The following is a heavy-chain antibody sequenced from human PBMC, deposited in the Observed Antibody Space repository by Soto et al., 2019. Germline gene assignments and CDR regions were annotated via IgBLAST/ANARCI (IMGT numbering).Heavy chain of an antibody. J-gene: IGHJ6*02. D-gene: IGHD5-12*01. CDR1: GFTFSSYA. CDR3: AKTRTWESGYDYYYGMDV. Sequence: PGGSLRLSCAASGFTFSSYAMSWVRQAPGKGLEWVSAISGSGGSTYYADSVKGRFTISRDNSKNTLYLQMNSLRAEDTAVYYCAKTRTWESGYDYYYGMDVWGQGTTVTVSS. CDR2: ISGSGGST. V-gene: IGHV3-23*01.